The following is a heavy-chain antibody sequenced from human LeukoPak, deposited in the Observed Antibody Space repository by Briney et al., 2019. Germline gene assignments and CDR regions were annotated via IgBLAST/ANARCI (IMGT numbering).Heavy chain of an antibody. CDR3: ARSKWELLDFDY. CDR1: GLTVSSNY. Sequence: PGGSLRLSCAAAGLTVSSNYMSWVRQAPGKGLEWVSVIYSGGSTYYADSVKGRFTISRDNSKNTLYLQMNSLRAEDTAVYYCARSKWELLDFDYWGQGTLVTVSS. J-gene: IGHJ4*02. D-gene: IGHD1-26*01. V-gene: IGHV3-66*01. CDR2: IYSGGST.